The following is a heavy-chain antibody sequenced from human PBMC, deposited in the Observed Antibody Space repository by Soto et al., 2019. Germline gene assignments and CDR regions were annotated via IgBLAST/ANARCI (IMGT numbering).Heavy chain of an antibody. D-gene: IGHD3-16*01. CDR1: GYSFTSYS. J-gene: IGHJ3*02. Sequence: GASVKVSCKASGYSFTSYSISWVRQAPGQGLEWMGWISAYNGNTNYAQKLQGRVTMTTDTSTSTAYMELRSLRSDDTAVYYCALGPPPDSFNIWGKGTMVPVPS. CDR3: ALGPPPDSFNI. V-gene: IGHV1-18*01. CDR2: ISAYNGNT.